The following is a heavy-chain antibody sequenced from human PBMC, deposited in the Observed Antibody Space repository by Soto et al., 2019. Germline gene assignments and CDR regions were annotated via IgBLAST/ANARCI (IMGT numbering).Heavy chain of an antibody. Sequence: SETLSLTCTVSGASVSSDYWIWFRQPPGKGLEWIGYFYFTGSTKYKSSLKSRVAISVDTSKNQFSLNLTSVTAADTAMYYCARASRIFRVDYWGQGSQVTVSS. CDR3: ARASRIFRVDY. V-gene: IGHV4-59*02. CDR1: GASVSSDY. CDR2: FYFTGST. J-gene: IGHJ4*02.